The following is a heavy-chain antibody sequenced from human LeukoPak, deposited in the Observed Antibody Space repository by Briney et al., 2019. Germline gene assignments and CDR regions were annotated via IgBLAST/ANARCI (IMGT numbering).Heavy chain of an antibody. CDR2: IKSKTDGGTT. D-gene: IGHD6-19*01. CDR3: TTDLGVAGLLDY. CDR1: AFRFNIYG. V-gene: IGHV3-15*01. J-gene: IGHJ4*02. Sequence: GGSLRLSCAASAFRFNIYGMHWVRQAPGKGLEWVGRIKSKTDGGTTDYAAPVKGRFTISRDDSKNTLYLQMNSLKTEDTAVYYCTTDLGVAGLLDYWGQGTLVTVSS.